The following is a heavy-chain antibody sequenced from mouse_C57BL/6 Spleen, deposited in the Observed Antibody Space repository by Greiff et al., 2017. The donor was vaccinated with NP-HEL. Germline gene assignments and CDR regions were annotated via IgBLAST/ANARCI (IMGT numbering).Heavy chain of an antibody. CDR3: ARDESYYGSSYVDWYFDV. Sequence: EVKLQESGPGLVKPSQSLSLTCSVTGYSITSGYYWNWIRQFPGNKLEWMGYISYDGSNNYNPSLKNRISITRDTSKNQFFLKLNSVTTEDTATYYCARDESYYGSSYVDWYFDVWGTGTTVTVSS. CDR2: ISYDGSN. CDR1: GYSITSGYY. J-gene: IGHJ1*03. D-gene: IGHD1-1*01. V-gene: IGHV3-6*01.